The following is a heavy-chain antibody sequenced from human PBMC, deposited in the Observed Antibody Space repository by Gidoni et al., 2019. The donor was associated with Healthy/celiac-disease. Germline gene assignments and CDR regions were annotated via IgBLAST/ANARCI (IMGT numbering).Heavy chain of an antibody. CDR3: ARGTPSQWLSPSLFWWSGPQQFDP. V-gene: IGHV4-39*01. J-gene: IGHJ5*02. Sequence: QLQLQESGPGLVKPSETLSLTCTVSGGSISSSSYYWGWIRQPPGKGLEWIGSIYYSGSTYYNPSLKSRVTISVDTSKNQFSLKLSSVTAADTAVYYCARGTPSQWLSPSLFWWSGPQQFDPWGQGTLVTVSS. CDR1: GGSISSSSYY. D-gene: IGHD3-22*01. CDR2: IYYSGST.